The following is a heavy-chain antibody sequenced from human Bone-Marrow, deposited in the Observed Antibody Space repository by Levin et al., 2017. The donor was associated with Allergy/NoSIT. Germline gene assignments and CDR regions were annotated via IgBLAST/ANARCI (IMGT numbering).Heavy chain of an antibody. CDR3: ARHLSGSSQLPDFGMDV. CDR1: GYNFRDNW. V-gene: IGHV5-10-1*01. CDR2: IDPSDSYG. J-gene: IGHJ6*02. Sequence: GESLKISCLGSGYNFRDNWISWVRQKPGQGLEWMARIDPSDSYGNYGPSFQGRVTISADKFISTVFLEWGSLQASDTAVYYCARHLSGSSQLPDFGMDVWGQGTTVTV. D-gene: IGHD2-2*01.